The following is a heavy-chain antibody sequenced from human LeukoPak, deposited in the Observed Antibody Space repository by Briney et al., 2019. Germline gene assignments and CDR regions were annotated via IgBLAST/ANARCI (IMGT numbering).Heavy chain of an antibody. Sequence: SGGSLRLSCAASGFTFSSYAMSWVRQAPGKGLEWVSAISGSGGSTYYADSVKGRFTISRDNSKNTLYLQMNSLRAEDTAVYYCAKDRKAVAGNYYYYYGMDVWGQGTTVTVSS. D-gene: IGHD6-19*01. J-gene: IGHJ6*02. CDR1: GFTFSSYA. V-gene: IGHV3-23*01. CDR2: ISGSGGST. CDR3: AKDRKAVAGNYYYYYGMDV.